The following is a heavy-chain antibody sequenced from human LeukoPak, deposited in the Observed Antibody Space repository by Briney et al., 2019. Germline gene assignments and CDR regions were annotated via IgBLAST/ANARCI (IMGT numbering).Heavy chain of an antibody. V-gene: IGHV3-23*01. J-gene: IGHJ5*02. Sequence: GGSPRLSCVASGFTFSSYAMSWVRQAPGKGLEWVSAISGSGGSTYYADSVKGRFTISRDNSKNTLYLQMNSLRAEDTAVYYCAKGEVGGWFDPWGQGTLVTVSS. D-gene: IGHD2-15*01. CDR2: ISGSGGST. CDR3: AKGEVGGWFDP. CDR1: GFTFSSYA.